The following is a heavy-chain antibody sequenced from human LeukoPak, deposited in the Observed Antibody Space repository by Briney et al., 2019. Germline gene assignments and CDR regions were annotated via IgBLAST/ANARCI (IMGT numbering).Heavy chain of an antibody. V-gene: IGHV4-59*01. CDR2: IYYSGSGST. J-gene: IGHJ5*02. CDR1: GGSISSYY. D-gene: IGHD3-10*01. Sequence: PSETLSLTCTVSGGSISSYYWSWIRQPPGKGLEWIGYIYYSGSGSTNYNPSLKSRVTISVDTSKNQFSLKLSSVTAADTAVYYCARSYGSGSYGWFDPWGQGTLVTVSS. CDR3: ARSYGSGSYGWFDP.